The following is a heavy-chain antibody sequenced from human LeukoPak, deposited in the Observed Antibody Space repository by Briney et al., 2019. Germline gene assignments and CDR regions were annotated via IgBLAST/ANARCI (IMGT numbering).Heavy chain of an antibody. D-gene: IGHD2-2*01. CDR1: GFTFSSYG. Sequence: PGGSLRLSCAASGFTFSSYGMSWVRQAPGKGLEWVSAISGSGGSTDYADSVKGRFTISRDNSKNTLYLKMNSLTAEDTAVYYCAKSGGGFCSSTSCPFDYWGQGTLVTVSS. CDR2: ISGSGGST. CDR3: AKSGGGFCSSTSCPFDY. V-gene: IGHV3-23*01. J-gene: IGHJ4*02.